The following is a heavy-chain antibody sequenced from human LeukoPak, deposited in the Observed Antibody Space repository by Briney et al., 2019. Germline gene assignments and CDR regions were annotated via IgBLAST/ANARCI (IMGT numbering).Heavy chain of an antibody. D-gene: IGHD6-6*01. J-gene: IGHJ2*01. CDR3: AQQKGIAARWYFDL. V-gene: IGHV3-23*01. Sequence: GGSLRLSCAASGFTFSSYAMSWVRQAPGKGLEWVSAISGSGGSTYYADSVKGRSTISRDNSKNTLYLQMNSLRAEDTAVYYCAQQKGIAARWYFDLWARGTLVTVSS. CDR1: GFTFSSYA. CDR2: ISGSGGST.